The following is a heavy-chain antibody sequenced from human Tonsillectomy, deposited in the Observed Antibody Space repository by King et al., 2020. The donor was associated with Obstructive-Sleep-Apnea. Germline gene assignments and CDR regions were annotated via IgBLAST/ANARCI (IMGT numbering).Heavy chain of an antibody. J-gene: IGHJ3*02. CDR1: GYSFTSYG. CDR2: INTNTGNP. D-gene: IGHD3-22*01. V-gene: IGHV7-4-1*02. CDR3: ARDPLLITEAFDI. Sequence: VQLVQSGSELKKPGASVKGSCKASGYSFTSYGMNWVRQAPGQGLEWVGWINTNTGNPTYAQGFTGRFFFSLDTSVSTAYLQISSLKAEDTAVYYCARDPLLITEAFDIWGQGTMVTVSS.